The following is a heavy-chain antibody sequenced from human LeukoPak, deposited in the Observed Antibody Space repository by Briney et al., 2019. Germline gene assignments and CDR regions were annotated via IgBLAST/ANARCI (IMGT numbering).Heavy chain of an antibody. V-gene: IGHV4-34*01. CDR2: INHSGST. CDR1: GGSFSGYY. Sequence: SETLSLTCAVYGGSFSGYYWNWIRQPPGKGLEWIGEINHSGSTNYNPSLKSRVTISVDTSKNQFSLKLSSVTAADTAVYYCASSWESQYNWFDPWGQGTLVTVSS. CDR3: ASSWESQYNWFDP. D-gene: IGHD1-26*01. J-gene: IGHJ5*02.